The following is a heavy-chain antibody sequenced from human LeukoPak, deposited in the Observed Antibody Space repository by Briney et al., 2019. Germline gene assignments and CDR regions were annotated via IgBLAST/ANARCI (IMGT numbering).Heavy chain of an antibody. CDR1: GYTFTNYD. D-gene: IGHD5-18*01. CDR2: LIPVSGYT. CDR3: ARGYINGPYYFDS. Sequence: GASVKVSCKASGYTFTNYDINWVRQATGQGLEWMGWLIPVSGYTSFAQKFQGRVTITTDTSISTAYMEVTSLRSEDTAVYFCARGYINGPYYFDSGGQGTLVTVSS. J-gene: IGHJ4*02. V-gene: IGHV1-8*02.